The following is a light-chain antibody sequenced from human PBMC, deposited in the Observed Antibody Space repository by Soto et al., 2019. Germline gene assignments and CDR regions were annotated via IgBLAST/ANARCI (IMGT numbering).Light chain of an antibody. Sequence: IVGTQWIATDSDSVGERATLACGASLSVSRNLAWYQQKPGQAPRLLIFDASTRATGIPARFSGSGSGTEFTLTITSPQPEDFAVYYCQQYNAWPRTFGQGTKVDIK. V-gene: IGKV3-15*01. J-gene: IGKJ1*01. CDR2: DAS. CDR1: LSVSRN. CDR3: QQYNAWPRT.